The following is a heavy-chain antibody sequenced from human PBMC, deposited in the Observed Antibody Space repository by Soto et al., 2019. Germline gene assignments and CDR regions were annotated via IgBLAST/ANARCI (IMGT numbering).Heavy chain of an antibody. CDR2: IIPIFGIA. CDR3: AREDRDRETGLVPAAIDGMDV. D-gene: IGHD2-2*01. J-gene: IGHJ6*02. Sequence: QVQLVQSGAEVKKPGSSVKVSCKASGGTFSRYSITWVRQAPGHGLEWIGRIIPIFGIASYAQKFQGRVTTTADQPTSPAXMXLSSLRSDDTAVYYCAREDRDRETGLVPAAIDGMDVWGQGTTVTVSS. V-gene: IGHV1-69*08. CDR1: GGTFSRYS.